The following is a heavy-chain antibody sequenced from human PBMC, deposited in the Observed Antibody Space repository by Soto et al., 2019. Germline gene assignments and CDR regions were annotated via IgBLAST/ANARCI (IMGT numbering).Heavy chain of an antibody. V-gene: IGHV3-33*01. Sequence: PGGSLRLSCAASGFTFSSYGMHWVRQAPGKGLEWVAVIWYDGSNKYYADSVKGRFTISRDNSKNTLYLQMNSLRAEDTAVYYCARVSQAARRSLGLVDYWGQGTLVTVSS. CDR3: ARVSQAARRSLGLVDY. CDR1: GFTFSSYG. J-gene: IGHJ4*02. CDR2: IWYDGSNK. D-gene: IGHD6-6*01.